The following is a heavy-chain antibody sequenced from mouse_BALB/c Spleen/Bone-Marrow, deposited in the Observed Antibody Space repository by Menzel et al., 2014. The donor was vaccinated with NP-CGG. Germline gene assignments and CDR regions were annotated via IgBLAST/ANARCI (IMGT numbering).Heavy chain of an antibody. Sequence: EVMLVESGGGLVQPGGSLKLSCAASGFDFSRYWMTWVRQAPGKGLDWIGEINPDSSTINYTPSLKDKFIISRDNAKNTLYLQMNKVRSEDTALYYCAKNYYYGYAAYWGQGTLVTVSA. CDR2: INPDSSTI. V-gene: IGHV4-1*02. CDR1: GFDFSRYW. J-gene: IGHJ3*01. D-gene: IGHD1-2*01. CDR3: AKNYYYGYAAY.